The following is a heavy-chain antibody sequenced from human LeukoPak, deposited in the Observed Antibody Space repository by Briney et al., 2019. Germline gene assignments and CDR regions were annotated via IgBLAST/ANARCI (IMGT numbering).Heavy chain of an antibody. J-gene: IGHJ4*02. Sequence: SETLSLTCTVSGGSIGSYYWSWIRQPPGKGLEWIGYIYYSGSTNCNPSLKSRVTISVDTSKNQFSLKLSSVTAADTAVYYCARIAYYDSDFDYWGQGTLVTVSS. CDR2: IYYSGST. D-gene: IGHD3-22*01. V-gene: IGHV4-59*08. CDR3: ARIAYYDSDFDY. CDR1: GGSIGSYY.